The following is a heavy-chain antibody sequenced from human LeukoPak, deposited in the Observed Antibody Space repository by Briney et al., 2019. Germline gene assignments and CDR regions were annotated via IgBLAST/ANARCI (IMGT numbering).Heavy chain of an antibody. J-gene: IGHJ4*02. CDR2: IIPILGIA. Sequence: GASVKVSCKASGGTFSSYAISWVRQAPGQGLEWMGRIIPILGIANYAQKFQGRVTITADESTSTAYMELSSLRSEDTAVYYCARDSPYYYDSSGYYPTFDYWGQGTLVTVSS. V-gene: IGHV1-69*04. CDR1: GGTFSSYA. CDR3: ARDSPYYYDSSGYYPTFDY. D-gene: IGHD3-22*01.